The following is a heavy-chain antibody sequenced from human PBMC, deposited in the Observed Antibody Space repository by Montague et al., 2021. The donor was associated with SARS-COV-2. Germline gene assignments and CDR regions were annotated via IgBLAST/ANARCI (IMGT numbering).Heavy chain of an antibody. CDR2: IYWDDDK. CDR3: AHRRGLLLSDAFDI. J-gene: IGHJ3*02. Sequence: PALVKPTQTLTLACTFSGFSLSTSGVCVGWIRQPPGKALEWLALIYWDDDKCYSPSLKSRLTITKDTSKNQVVLTMTNMDPVDTATYYCAHRRGLLLSDAFDIWGQGTMVTVSS. CDR1: GFSLSTSGVC. D-gene: IGHD1-26*01. V-gene: IGHV2-5*02.